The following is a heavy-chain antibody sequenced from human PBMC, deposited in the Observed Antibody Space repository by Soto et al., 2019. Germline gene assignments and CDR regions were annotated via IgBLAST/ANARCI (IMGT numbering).Heavy chain of an antibody. CDR2: VDSAGSGA. J-gene: IGHJ4*02. CDR3: ATVFEH. V-gene: IGHV3-74*01. Sequence: VPLVESGGGSVQPGGSLRLSCVASGITFSGFWMHWVRQVPGKGLVWVARVDSAGSGASYADSVKGRITISRDNAKNTLSLQVDSLLVEDTAVYYCATVFEHWGQGIPVTVTS. CDR1: GITFSGFW.